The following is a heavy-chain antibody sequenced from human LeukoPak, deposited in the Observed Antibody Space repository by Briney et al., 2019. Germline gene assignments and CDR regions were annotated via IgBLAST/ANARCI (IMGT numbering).Heavy chain of an antibody. V-gene: IGHV4-30-2*01. CDR3: AREVRYDFWRGGYFDY. Sequence: PSETLSLTCTVSGGSISSYSWSWIRQPPGKGLEWIGYIYHSGSTYYNPSLKSRVTISVDRSKNQFSLKLSSVTAADTAVYYCAREVRYDFWRGGYFDYWGQGTLVTVSS. CDR1: GGSISSYS. CDR2: IYHSGST. J-gene: IGHJ4*02. D-gene: IGHD3-3*01.